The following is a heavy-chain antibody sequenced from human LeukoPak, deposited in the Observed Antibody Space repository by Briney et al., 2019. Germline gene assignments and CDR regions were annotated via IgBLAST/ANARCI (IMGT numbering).Heavy chain of an antibody. CDR2: ISSSGSTI. J-gene: IGHJ6*02. CDR3: ATNFLSGYAGYYGMDV. D-gene: IGHD5-12*01. CDR1: GFTFSDYY. Sequence: GGSLRLSCAASGFTFSDYYMSWIRQAPGKGLEWVSYISSSGSTIYYADSVKGRFTISRDNSKNTLYLQMNSLRAEDTAVYYCATNFLSGYAGYYGMDVWGQGTTVTVSS. V-gene: IGHV3-11*04.